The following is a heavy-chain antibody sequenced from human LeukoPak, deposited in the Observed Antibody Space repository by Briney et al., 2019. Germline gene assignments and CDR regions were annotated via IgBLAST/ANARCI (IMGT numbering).Heavy chain of an antibody. CDR2: INSDGSST. CDR1: GFTFSSYW. V-gene: IGHV3-74*01. J-gene: IGHJ4*02. CDR3: ARDLYRSGGTCYK. Sequence: GGSLRLSCAASGFTFSSYWMHWVRQAPGKGLVWVSRINSDGSSTSYADSVKGRFTISRDNAKNSLYLQMNSLTAEDTALYYCARDLYRSGGTCYKWGQGTLVTVSS. D-gene: IGHD2-15*01.